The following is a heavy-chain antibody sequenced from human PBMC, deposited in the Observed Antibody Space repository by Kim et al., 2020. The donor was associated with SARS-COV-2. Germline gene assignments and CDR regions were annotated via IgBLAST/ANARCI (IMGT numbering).Heavy chain of an antibody. D-gene: IGHD2-21*01. J-gene: IGHJ4*02. Sequence: ASVKVSCKASGYTFTSYYMHWVRQAPGQGLEWMGIINPSGGSTSYAQKFQGRVTMTRDTSTSTVYMELSSLRSEDTAVYYCARAVSAHSIRGYFDYWGQGTLVTVSS. CDR1: GYTFTSYY. CDR3: ARAVSAHSIRGYFDY. CDR2: INPSGGST. V-gene: IGHV1-46*01.